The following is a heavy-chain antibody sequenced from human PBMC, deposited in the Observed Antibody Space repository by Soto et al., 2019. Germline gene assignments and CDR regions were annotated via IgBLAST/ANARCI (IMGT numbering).Heavy chain of an antibody. Sequence: QVQLVESGGGVVQPGRSLRLSCAASGFTFSSYGMHWVRQAPGKGLEWVAVISYDGSNKYYADSVKGRFTISRDNSNNTLYLQMNSLRAEDTAVYYCAKDPSADCGGDCYLDYWGQGTLVTVSS. CDR2: ISYDGSNK. CDR1: GFTFSSYG. J-gene: IGHJ4*02. CDR3: AKDPSADCGGDCYLDY. V-gene: IGHV3-30*18. D-gene: IGHD2-21*02.